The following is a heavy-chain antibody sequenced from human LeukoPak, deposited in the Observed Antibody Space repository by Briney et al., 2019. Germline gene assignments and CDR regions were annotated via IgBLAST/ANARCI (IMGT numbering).Heavy chain of an antibody. V-gene: IGHV4-31*03. J-gene: IGHJ3*02. D-gene: IGHD4-17*01. CDR1: GGSISSGGYY. CDR3: ARDLVTVTKGFDI. CDR2: IYYSGST. Sequence: SETLSLTCTVSGGSISSGGYYWSWIRQHPGKGLEWIGYIYYSGSTYYNPSLKSRVTISVDTSKNQFSLKLSSVTAADTAVYYCARDLVTVTKGFDIWGQGTMVSVPS.